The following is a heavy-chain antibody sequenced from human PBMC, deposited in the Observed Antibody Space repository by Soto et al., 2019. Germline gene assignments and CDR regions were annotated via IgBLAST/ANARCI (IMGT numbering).Heavy chain of an antibody. D-gene: IGHD3-22*01. V-gene: IGHV3-23*01. CDR2: ISGSGGST. Sequence: GGSLRLSCAASGFTFSSYGMSWVRQAPGKGLEWVSPISGSGGSTYYADSVKGRFTISRDNSKNTLYLQMNSLRAEDTAVYYCVLRVTMIVHWGQGTLVTVSS. J-gene: IGHJ4*02. CDR1: GFTFSSYG. CDR3: VLRVTMIVH.